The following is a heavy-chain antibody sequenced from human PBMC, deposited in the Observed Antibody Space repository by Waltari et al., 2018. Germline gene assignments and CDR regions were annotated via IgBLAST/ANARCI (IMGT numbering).Heavy chain of an antibody. V-gene: IGHV4-34*01. CDR2: INHSGST. CDR3: AGGNYGDYVGGFDY. J-gene: IGHJ4*02. D-gene: IGHD4-17*01. CDR1: GGSFSGYY. Sequence: QVQLQQWGAGLLKPSETLSLTCAVYGGSFSGYYWSWIRQPPGKGLEWIGEINHSGSTNYNPSLKSRVTISVDTSKNQFSLKLSSVTAADTAVYYCAGGNYGDYVGGFDYWGQGTLVTVSS.